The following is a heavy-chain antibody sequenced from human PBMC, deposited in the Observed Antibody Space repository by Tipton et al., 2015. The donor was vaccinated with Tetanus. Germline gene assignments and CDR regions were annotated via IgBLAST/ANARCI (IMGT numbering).Heavy chain of an antibody. V-gene: IGHV3-23*01. CDR1: GFTFSSYA. J-gene: IGHJ4*02. CDR2: ISGSGGST. Sequence: SLRLSCAASGFTFSSYAMSWVRQAPGKGLEWVSAISGSGGSTYYADSVKGRFTTSRDNSKNTLYLQMNSLRAEDTAVYYCAKTYYYGSGSWPTTFPDYWGQGTLVTVSS. CDR3: AKTYYYGSGSWPTTFPDY. D-gene: IGHD3-10*01.